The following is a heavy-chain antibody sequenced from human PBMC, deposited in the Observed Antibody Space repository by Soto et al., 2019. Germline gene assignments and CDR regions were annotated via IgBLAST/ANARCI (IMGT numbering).Heavy chain of an antibody. J-gene: IGHJ6*02. D-gene: IGHD4-17*01. Sequence: QVQLVESGGGVVQPGGSLRLSCTASGFTFTTFGIHWVRQAPGKGLEWVALISYDGHNKYYSDSVKGRFTISRDNYKNTLSLQMNSRRAEDTAVYYCAKDLQAYGDYNYYYYGMDVWGQGTTVSVSS. CDR1: GFTFTTFG. CDR2: ISYDGHNK. CDR3: AKDLQAYGDYNYYYYGMDV. V-gene: IGHV3-30*18.